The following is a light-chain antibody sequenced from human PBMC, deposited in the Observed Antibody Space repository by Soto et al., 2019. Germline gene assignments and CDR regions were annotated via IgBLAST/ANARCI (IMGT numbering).Light chain of an antibody. CDR1: QSISSW. CDR3: QQYNSYLYT. V-gene: IGKV1-5*01. Sequence: DIQMTQSPSTLSASVGDRVTITCRASQSISSWLAWYQQKPGKAPKLLIYDASSLESGVPSRFSGSGSGTEFTLIISSLQPGDFATYYCQQYNSYLYTFGQGTKLEIK. CDR2: DAS. J-gene: IGKJ2*01.